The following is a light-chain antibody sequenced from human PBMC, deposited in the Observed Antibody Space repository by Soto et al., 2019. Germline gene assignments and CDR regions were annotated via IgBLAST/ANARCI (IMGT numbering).Light chain of an antibody. J-gene: IGLJ2*01. CDR3: ATWDDSLSTMV. CDR1: DSIIGSNY. Sequence: QSVLTQTPSESGTPGQRVTISCSGSDSIIGSNYVYWYQNLPGMAPKLLISRNDQRPSGVPDRFSGSKSGTSASLAISGLRSEDEADYYCATWDDSLSTMVFGGGTKLTVL. V-gene: IGLV1-47*01. CDR2: RND.